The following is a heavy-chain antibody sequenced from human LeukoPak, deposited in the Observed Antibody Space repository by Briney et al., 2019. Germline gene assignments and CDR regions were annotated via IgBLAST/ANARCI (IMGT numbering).Heavy chain of an antibody. CDR1: GFTFSSYS. V-gene: IGHV3-48*01. Sequence: PGGSLRLSCAASGFTFSSYSMNWVRQAPGKGLEWVSYIPRSSSPIYYADSVKGRFTISRDNAKNSLYLQMNSLRVEDTAVYYCARDPDALDYWGQGTLVTVSS. D-gene: IGHD2-2*01. CDR3: ARDPDALDY. J-gene: IGHJ4*02. CDR2: IPRSSSPI.